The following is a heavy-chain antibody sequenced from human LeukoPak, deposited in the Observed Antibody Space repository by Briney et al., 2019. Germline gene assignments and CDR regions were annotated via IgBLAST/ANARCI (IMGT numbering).Heavy chain of an antibody. V-gene: IGHV1-69*05. Sequence: ASVKVSCKASGGTFSSYAISWVRQAPGQGLEWMGGIIPIFGTANYAQKFQGRVTITTDESTSTAYMELSSLRSEDTAVYYCARGSWSGYTYFDYWGQGTLVIVSS. D-gene: IGHD3-3*01. CDR2: IIPIFGTA. CDR3: ARGSWSGYTYFDY. CDR1: GGTFSSYA. J-gene: IGHJ4*02.